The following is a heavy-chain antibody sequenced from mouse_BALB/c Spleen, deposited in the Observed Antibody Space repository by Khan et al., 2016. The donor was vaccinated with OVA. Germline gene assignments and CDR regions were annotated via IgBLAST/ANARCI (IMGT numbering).Heavy chain of an antibody. CDR1: GYTFSNYW. V-gene: IGHV1-9*01. D-gene: IGHD1-1*01. CDR2: FLPGSGNA. J-gene: IGHJ2*01. Sequence: QVQLKQSGAELMKPGASVKISCKATGYTFSNYWIEWVKQRPGHGLEWIGEFLPGSGNANYNERFKGKATFASDASSNTAFMQLSSLSSDDYAVYCYARVKYGSRDYFASWGQGTILTVSS. CDR3: ARVKYGSRDYFAS.